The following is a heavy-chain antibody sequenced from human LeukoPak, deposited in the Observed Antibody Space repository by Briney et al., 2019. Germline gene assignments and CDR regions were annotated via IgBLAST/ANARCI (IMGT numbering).Heavy chain of an antibody. Sequence: ASVKVSCKAPGYTFTGYYMHWVRQAPGQGLEWMGWINPNSGGTNYAQKFQGRVTMTRDTSISTAYMELSRLRSDDTAVYYCARIPPRHYDSSGYYYSYWGQGTLVTVSS. J-gene: IGHJ4*02. V-gene: IGHV1-2*02. CDR2: INPNSGGT. D-gene: IGHD3-22*01. CDR3: ARIPPRHYDSSGYYYSY. CDR1: GYTFTGYY.